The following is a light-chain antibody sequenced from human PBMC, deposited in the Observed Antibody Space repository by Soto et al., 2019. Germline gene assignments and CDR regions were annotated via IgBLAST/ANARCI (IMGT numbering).Light chain of an antibody. Sequence: QSALTQPASVSGSPGQSITISCTGSGRDIGAYDYVSWYQQHPGKAHKLLIYGVNNRPSGVSYRFSASKSAFTASLTISGLQAEDEAHYYCSSYAGSYTSLYVFGTGTKVTVL. J-gene: IGLJ1*01. CDR3: SSYAGSYTSLYV. CDR2: GVN. CDR1: GRDIGAYDY. V-gene: IGLV2-14*01.